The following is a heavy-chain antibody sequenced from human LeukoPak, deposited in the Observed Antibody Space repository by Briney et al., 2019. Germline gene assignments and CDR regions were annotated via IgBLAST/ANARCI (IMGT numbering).Heavy chain of an antibody. D-gene: IGHD3-22*01. CDR2: TYYRSKWYN. Sequence: SQTLSLTCAISGDSVSSNSAAWNWIRQSPSRGLEWLGRTYYRSKWYNDYAVSEKSRITINPDTSKNQFSLQLNSVTPEDTAVYYCARYPRTYYYDSSGYYTGGYYYYGMDVWGQGTTVTVSS. V-gene: IGHV6-1*01. J-gene: IGHJ6*02. CDR1: GDSVSSNSAA. CDR3: ARYPRTYYYDSSGYYTGGYYYYGMDV.